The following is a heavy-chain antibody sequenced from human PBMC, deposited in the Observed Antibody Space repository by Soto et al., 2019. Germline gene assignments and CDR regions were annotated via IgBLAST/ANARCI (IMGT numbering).Heavy chain of an antibody. J-gene: IGHJ6*02. Sequence: QVQLVQSGAEVKKPGASVKVSCKASGYTFTSYGISWVRQAPGQGLEWMGWISAYNGNTNYAQKLQGRVTMTTDTSTSTAYMELRSLRSDDTAVYYCARDRHLEWLFSFRGMAVWGQGTTVTVSS. CDR2: ISAYNGNT. CDR1: GYTFTSYG. V-gene: IGHV1-18*01. CDR3: ARDRHLEWLFSFRGMAV. D-gene: IGHD3-3*01.